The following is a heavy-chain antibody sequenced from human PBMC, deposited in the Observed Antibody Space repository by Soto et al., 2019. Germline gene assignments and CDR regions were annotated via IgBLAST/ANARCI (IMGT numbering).Heavy chain of an antibody. V-gene: IGHV3-21*01. CDR2: ISSSSSYI. J-gene: IGHJ4*02. D-gene: IGHD6-25*01. CDR1: GFTFISYS. Sequence: PGGSLRLSCAASGFTFISYSMNWVRQAPGKGLEWVSSISSSSSYIYYADSAKGRFTISRDNAKNSLYLQMNSLRAEDTAVYYCASSRVSGVDDYWGQGTLVTVSS. CDR3: ASSRVSGVDDY.